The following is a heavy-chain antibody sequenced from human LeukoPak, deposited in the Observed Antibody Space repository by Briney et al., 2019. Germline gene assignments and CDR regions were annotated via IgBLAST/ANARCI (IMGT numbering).Heavy chain of an antibody. Sequence: GRSLRLSCAASGFTFSSYWMSWVRQAPGKGLEWVANIKFDGSEKYYVDSVKGRFTISRDNAKNSLYLQMNGLRAEDTAVYYCARAYYDSSGHYYVYFDYWGQGTLVTVSS. CDR3: ARAYYDSSGHYYVYFDY. J-gene: IGHJ4*02. V-gene: IGHV3-7*01. CDR1: GFTFSSYW. CDR2: IKFDGSEK. D-gene: IGHD3-22*01.